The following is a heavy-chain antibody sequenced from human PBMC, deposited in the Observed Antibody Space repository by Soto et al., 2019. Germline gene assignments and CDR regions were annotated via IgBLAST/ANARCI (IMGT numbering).Heavy chain of an antibody. CDR2: ISGGGDTT. D-gene: IGHD3-10*01. CDR1: GFTFINYA. CDR3: AKGRGGSGSLTPRVDF. J-gene: IGHJ4*02. V-gene: IGHV3-23*01. Sequence: EVQLLESGGGLVQPGGSLRLSCAASGFTFINYAMTWVRQAPGKGLEWVSAISGGGDTTSYADSVKGRFTVSREGSKNTLYLQMSSLRAEDTALYYCAKGRGGSGSLTPRVDFWGQGTLVTVSS.